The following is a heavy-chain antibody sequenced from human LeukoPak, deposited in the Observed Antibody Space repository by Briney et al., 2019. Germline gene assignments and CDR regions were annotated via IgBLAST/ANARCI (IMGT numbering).Heavy chain of an antibody. CDR2: ISSSSSTI. Sequence: GGSLRLSCAASGFTFSSYAMSWVRQAPGKGLEWVSYISSSSSTIYYADSVKGLFTIARDNAKNSLYQQMNSLRAEDTAVYYCASQSYYDFWSSYPKALDYWGQGTLVTVSS. V-gene: IGHV3-48*01. CDR3: ASQSYYDFWSSYPKALDY. J-gene: IGHJ4*02. CDR1: GFTFSSYA. D-gene: IGHD3-3*01.